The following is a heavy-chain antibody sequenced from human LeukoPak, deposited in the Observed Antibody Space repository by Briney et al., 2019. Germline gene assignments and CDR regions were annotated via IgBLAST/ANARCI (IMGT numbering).Heavy chain of an antibody. CDR2: MWYDGSNK. Sequence: GGSLRLSCAASGFTFSSYGMHWVRQAPGKGLEWVAVMWYDGSNKYYADSVKGRFTISRDNSQNTLYLQMNSLRAEDTAVYYCARDWGYCGGDCYSLGLDYWGQGTLVTVSS. CDR1: GFTFSSYG. CDR3: ARDWGYCGGDCYSLGLDY. V-gene: IGHV3-33*01. J-gene: IGHJ4*02. D-gene: IGHD2-21*02.